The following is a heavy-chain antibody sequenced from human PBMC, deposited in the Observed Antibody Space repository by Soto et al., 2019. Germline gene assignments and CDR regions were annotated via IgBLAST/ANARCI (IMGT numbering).Heavy chain of an antibody. D-gene: IGHD6-6*01. Sequence: QVQLQQWGAGLLKPSETLSLTCAVYGGSFSGYYWSWIRQPPGKGLEWIGEINHSGSTNYNPSLKSRVTISVDTSKNQFSLKLSSVTAEDTAVYYCAREGRLSNWFDPWGQGTLVTVSS. CDR1: GGSFSGYY. CDR2: INHSGST. J-gene: IGHJ5*02. CDR3: AREGRLSNWFDP. V-gene: IGHV4-34*01.